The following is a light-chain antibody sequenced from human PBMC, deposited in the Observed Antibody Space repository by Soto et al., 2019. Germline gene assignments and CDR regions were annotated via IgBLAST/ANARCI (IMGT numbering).Light chain of an antibody. Sequence: QSALTQPPSVSGAPGQRVTISCTGSSSNIGAGYDVHWYQQLPGIAPKLLIYGNSNRPSGVPDRFSGSKSGTSVSLAITGLQAEDEADYYCQSYDSSLSGLLFGGGTKLTVL. CDR1: SSNIGAGYD. CDR2: GNS. CDR3: QSYDSSLSGLL. V-gene: IGLV1-40*01. J-gene: IGLJ2*01.